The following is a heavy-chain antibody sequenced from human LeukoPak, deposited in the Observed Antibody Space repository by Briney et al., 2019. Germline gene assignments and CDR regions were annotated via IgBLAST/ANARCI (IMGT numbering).Heavy chain of an antibody. Sequence: PSETLSLTCTVSGGSISTNLYYWGWIRQPPGKGLEWIGSMLHSGKTYYNPSLKSRVTISVDTFKNQFSLDLSYVTAADTAVYYCARWTAVYYYYYGMDVWGQGTTVTVSS. J-gene: IGHJ6*02. CDR1: GGSISTNLYY. V-gene: IGHV4-39*07. CDR2: MLHSGKT. CDR3: ARWTAVYYYYYGMDV. D-gene: IGHD3/OR15-3a*01.